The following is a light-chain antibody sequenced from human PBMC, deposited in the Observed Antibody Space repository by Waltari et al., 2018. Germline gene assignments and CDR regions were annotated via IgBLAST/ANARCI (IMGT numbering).Light chain of an antibody. CDR2: DVS. V-gene: IGLV2-14*03. J-gene: IGLJ1*01. Sequence: QSALTQPASVSGSSGQSITLSCTRSSRSLCGDSFVSRYQHHPGKAPKLIIYDVSHRPSGVSNRFSGSKSGNTASLTISGLQPEDEADYYCSSYTSIIPPFLFGTGTKV. CDR3: SSYTSIIPPFL. CDR1: SRSLCGDSF.